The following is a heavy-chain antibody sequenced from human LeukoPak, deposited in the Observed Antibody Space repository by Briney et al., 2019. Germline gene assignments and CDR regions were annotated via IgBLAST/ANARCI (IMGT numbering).Heavy chain of an antibody. CDR2: IYYSGST. Sequence: SETLSLTCTVSGGSISSYYWSWIRQPPGKGLEWIGNIYYSGSTNYNPSLKSRVTISVATSKNQFSLKLSSVTAADTAVYYCARTTEGGYTYGYFYYYYMDVWGKGTTVTISS. D-gene: IGHD5-18*01. V-gene: IGHV4-59*01. CDR1: GGSISSYY. CDR3: ARTTEGGYTYGYFYYYYMDV. J-gene: IGHJ6*03.